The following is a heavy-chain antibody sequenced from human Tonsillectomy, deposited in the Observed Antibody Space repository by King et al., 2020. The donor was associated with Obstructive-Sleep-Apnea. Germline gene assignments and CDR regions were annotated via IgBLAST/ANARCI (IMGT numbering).Heavy chain of an antibody. V-gene: IGHV3-30*02. CDR1: GFTFSSYG. D-gene: IGHD3-22*01. CDR2: IRYDGSNK. Sequence: VQLVESGGGVVQPGGSRRLSCAASGFTFSSYGIHWVRQAPGKGLEWLSFIRYDGSNKYYAGSVKGRFTISRDNSKNTLYLQMNSLRTEDTAVYYCAKDRYYSDSSGYYYIDYWGQGTLVTVSS. J-gene: IGHJ4*02. CDR3: AKDRYYSDSSGYYYIDY.